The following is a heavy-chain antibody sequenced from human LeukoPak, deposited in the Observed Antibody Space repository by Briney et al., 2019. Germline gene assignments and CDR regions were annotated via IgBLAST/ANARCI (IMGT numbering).Heavy chain of an antibody. Sequence: PGRSLRLSCAASGFTFSTYGMHWVRQTPGKGLEWVAVISYDGIKKYYAESVKGRFTVSRDNSKNTLYLEMNSLRAEDTAVYYCAKVGYNFGYRGNFDYWGQGTLVTVSS. CDR2: ISYDGIKK. D-gene: IGHD5-18*01. CDR3: AKVGYNFGYRGNFDY. V-gene: IGHV3-30*18. J-gene: IGHJ4*02. CDR1: GFTFSTYG.